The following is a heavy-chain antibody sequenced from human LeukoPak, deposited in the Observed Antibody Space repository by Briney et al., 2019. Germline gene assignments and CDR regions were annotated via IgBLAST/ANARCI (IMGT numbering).Heavy chain of an antibody. V-gene: IGHV3-53*01. D-gene: IGHD3-9*01. J-gene: IGHJ4*02. Sequence: GGSLRLSCAASGFAVGANSMSWVRQAPGKGLEWVSGLYSAGDTYYADPVKGRITISRDSSKNTLYLQMNSLRAEDTAVYYCARARERKYYDILTGYYYFDYWGQGTLVTVSS. CDR2: LYSAGDT. CDR3: ARARERKYYDILTGYYYFDY. CDR1: GFAVGANS.